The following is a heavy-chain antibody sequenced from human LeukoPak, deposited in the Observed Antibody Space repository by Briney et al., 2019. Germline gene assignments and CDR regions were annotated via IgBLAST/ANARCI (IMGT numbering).Heavy chain of an antibody. V-gene: IGHV4-34*01. CDR1: GGSISSYY. CDR2: INHSGST. Sequence: SETLSLTCTVSGGSISSYYWSWIRQPPGKGLEWIGEINHSGSTNYNPSLKSRVTISVDTSKNQFSLKLSSVTAADTAVYYCARGGPTYYYDSRSKYYFDYWGQGTLVTVSS. J-gene: IGHJ4*02. CDR3: ARGGPTYYYDSRSKYYFDY. D-gene: IGHD3-22*01.